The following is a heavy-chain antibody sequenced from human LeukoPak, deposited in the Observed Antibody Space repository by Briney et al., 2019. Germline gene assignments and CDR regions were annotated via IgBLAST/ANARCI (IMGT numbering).Heavy chain of an antibody. CDR3: ARDRMGISHYYYMDV. CDR1: GFTFSHYY. CDR2: ISSSGSTI. Sequence: PGGPLRLSCAASGFTFSHYYMRWIPKAPGKGREWVTYISSSGSTIYYADSVKGRFTISRDNAKNSLYLQMNSLRAEDTAVYYCARDRMGISHYYYMDVWGKGTTVTVSS. D-gene: IGHD7-27*01. J-gene: IGHJ6*03. V-gene: IGHV3-11*04.